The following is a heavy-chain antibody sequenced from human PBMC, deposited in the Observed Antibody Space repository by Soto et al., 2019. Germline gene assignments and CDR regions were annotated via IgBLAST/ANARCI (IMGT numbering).Heavy chain of an antibody. CDR1: GGSISSSSYY. V-gene: IGHV4-39*07. J-gene: IGHJ4*02. Sequence: PSETLSLTCTVSGGSISSSSYYWGWIRQPPGKGLEWIGSIYYSGSTNYNPSLKSRVTISVDTSKNQFSLKLSSVTAADTAVYYCARFRYAAFNFDYWGQGTLVTVSS. CDR2: IYYSGST. CDR3: ARFRYAAFNFDY. D-gene: IGHD5-12*01.